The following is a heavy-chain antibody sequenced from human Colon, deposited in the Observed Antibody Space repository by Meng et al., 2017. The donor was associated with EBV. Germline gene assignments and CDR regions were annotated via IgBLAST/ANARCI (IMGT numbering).Heavy chain of an antibody. J-gene: IGHJ2*01. CDR1: GYTFINYA. Sequence: QVQVVQSGSEFKKSGASVKVSCKASGYTFINYAINWVRQAPGQGLEWMGWINTHTGNPTYGQGFTGRFVLSSDTSVSTANLQISSLKAEDTAVYYCARGGPYPDSSGFHWYFDLWGRGTLVTVSS. CDR3: ARGGPYPDSSGFHWYFDL. V-gene: IGHV7-4-1*02. CDR2: INTHTGNP. D-gene: IGHD3-22*01.